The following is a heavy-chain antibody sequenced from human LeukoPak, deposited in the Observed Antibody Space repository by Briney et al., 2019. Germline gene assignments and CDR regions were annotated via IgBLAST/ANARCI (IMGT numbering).Heavy chain of an antibody. CDR2: IYYSGST. Sequence: ADTLSLTCTVSGGPISSSSYFWGRIRQPPAKGLEWIGTIYYSGSTYYNPSLKSRVTISVDTSKNQFSLKLSSVTAADTAVYYCARISRFAFDIWGQGTMVTVSS. CDR3: ARISRFAFDI. J-gene: IGHJ3*02. CDR1: GGPISSSSYF. D-gene: IGHD2-2*01. V-gene: IGHV4-39*07.